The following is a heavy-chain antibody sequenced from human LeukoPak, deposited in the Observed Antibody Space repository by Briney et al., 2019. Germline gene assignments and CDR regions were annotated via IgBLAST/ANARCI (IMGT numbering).Heavy chain of an antibody. Sequence: ASVTVSCKASGYSFTSYAISWVRHAPGQGLEWMGWINTYNGNTNYPQNLQGRVTVTTDTSTTTAYMELRSLRSDDTAVYYCARDLHDTSGCSVYWGQGTLVTVSS. V-gene: IGHV1-18*01. CDR2: INTYNGNT. J-gene: IGHJ4*02. D-gene: IGHD6-19*01. CDR1: GYSFTSYA. CDR3: ARDLHDTSGCSVY.